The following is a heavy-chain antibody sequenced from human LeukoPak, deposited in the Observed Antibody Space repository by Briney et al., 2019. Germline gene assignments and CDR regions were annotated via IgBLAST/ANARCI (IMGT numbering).Heavy chain of an antibody. CDR2: IRYDGSNK. CDR3: WGEGSGLDGLYYYYYMDV. CDR1: GFTFSSYG. Sequence: GGSLRLSCAASGFTFSSYGMHWVRQAPGKGLEWVAFIRYDGSNKYYADSVKGRFTISRDNSKNTLYLQMNSLRAEDTAVYYCWGEGSGLDGLYYYYYMDVWGKGTTVTISS. D-gene: IGHD3-10*01. J-gene: IGHJ6*03. V-gene: IGHV3-30*02.